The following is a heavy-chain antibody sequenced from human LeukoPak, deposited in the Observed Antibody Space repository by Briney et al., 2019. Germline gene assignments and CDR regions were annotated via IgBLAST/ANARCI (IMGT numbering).Heavy chain of an antibody. V-gene: IGHV3-74*01. Sequence: GGSLRLSCAASDFILRAYGMNWVRQAPGKGLVWVSHVNFEGSSTSYADSVKGRFTISRDNARNTLYLQMNSLRVEDTAVYYCARGVDYGLDVWGQGTTVTVSS. CDR2: VNFEGSST. D-gene: IGHD2-15*01. CDR3: ARGVDYGLDV. CDR1: DFILRAYG. J-gene: IGHJ6*02.